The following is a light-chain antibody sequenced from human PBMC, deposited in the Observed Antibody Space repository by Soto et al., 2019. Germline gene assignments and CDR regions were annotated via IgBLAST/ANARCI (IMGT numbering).Light chain of an antibody. CDR2: AAS. CDR1: QGISTY. V-gene: IGKV1-9*01. CDR3: QHLNSYPLT. Sequence: DIQLTQSPSFLSASVGDRVTITCRASQGISTYLNWYQQKPGQAPKLLIYAASTLQSGVPSSFSGSGSGTEFTLTISSLQPEDFATYYCQHLNSYPLTFGGGTKVEIK. J-gene: IGKJ4*01.